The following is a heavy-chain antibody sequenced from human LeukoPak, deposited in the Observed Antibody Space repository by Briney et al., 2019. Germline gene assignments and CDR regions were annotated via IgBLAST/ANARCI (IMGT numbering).Heavy chain of an antibody. CDR2: ISSSSSTI. D-gene: IGHD1-26*01. Sequence: GGSLRLSCAASGFTFSSYSMNWVRQAPGKGLEWVSYISSSSSTIYYADSVKGRFTISRDNAKNSLYLQMNSLRVEDTAVYYCASNYLYSGSSGIYFDYWGQGTLVTVPS. V-gene: IGHV3-48*01. J-gene: IGHJ4*02. CDR1: GFTFSSYS. CDR3: ASNYLYSGSSGIYFDY.